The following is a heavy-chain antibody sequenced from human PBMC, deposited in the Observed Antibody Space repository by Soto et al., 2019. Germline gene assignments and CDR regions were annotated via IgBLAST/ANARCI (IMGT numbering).Heavy chain of an antibody. CDR2: IYYSGST. CDR3: ARGSPDWFDP. CDR1: GGSVSRGSYY. V-gene: IGHV4-61*01. Sequence: SETLSLTCTVSGGSVSRGSYYWSWIRQPPGKGLEWIGYIYYSGSTNYNPSLKSRVTISVDTSKNQFSLKLSSVTAADTAVYYCARGSPDWFDPWGQGTLVTVPQ. J-gene: IGHJ5*02.